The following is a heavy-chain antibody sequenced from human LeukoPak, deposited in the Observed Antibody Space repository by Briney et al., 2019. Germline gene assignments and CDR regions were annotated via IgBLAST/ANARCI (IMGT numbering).Heavy chain of an antibody. J-gene: IGHJ4*02. CDR1: GGTFSSYA. Sequence: SVKVSCKASGGTFSSYAISWVRQAPGQGLEWMGGIIPIFGTANYAQKFQGRVTMTRDTSVSTAYMELSRLRSDDTAVYYCARSRDYYDSSGYGVFFDYWGQGTLVTVSS. V-gene: IGHV1-69*05. CDR2: IIPIFGTA. D-gene: IGHD3-22*01. CDR3: ARSRDYYDSSGYGVFFDY.